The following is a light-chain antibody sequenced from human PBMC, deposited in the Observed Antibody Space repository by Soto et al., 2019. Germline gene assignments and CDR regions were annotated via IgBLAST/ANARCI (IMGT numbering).Light chain of an antibody. V-gene: IGKV1-5*03. CDR3: QHYYGSSWT. J-gene: IGKJ1*01. Sequence: DIQRTQSPSTLSASVGDRVTITCRASQSINDWMAWFQQKPGKAPKVLIYKASTVESGVPSRFSGSGSGTEFTLTISSLQPDDFATYYCQHYYGSSWTFGQGTKVDIK. CDR1: QSINDW. CDR2: KAS.